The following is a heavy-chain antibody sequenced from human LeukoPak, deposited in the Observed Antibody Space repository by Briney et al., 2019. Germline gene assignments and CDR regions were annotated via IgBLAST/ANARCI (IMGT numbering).Heavy chain of an antibody. D-gene: IGHD6-19*01. V-gene: IGHV4-38-2*02. CDR2: IYHSGST. J-gene: IGHJ4*02. Sequence: SETLSLTCTVSGYSISSGYYWGWIRQPPGKGLEWIGSIYHSGSTYYNPSLKSRVTISVDRSKNQFSLKLSSVTAADTAVYYCARLPYSSGWYVGFDYWGQGTLVTVSS. CDR1: GYSISSGYY. CDR3: ARLPYSSGWYVGFDY.